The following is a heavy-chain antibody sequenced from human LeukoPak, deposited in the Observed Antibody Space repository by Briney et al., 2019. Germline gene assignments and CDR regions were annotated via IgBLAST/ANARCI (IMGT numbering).Heavy chain of an antibody. CDR1: GFTYSNNW. CDR2: VKKDVSEK. J-gene: IGHJ6*02. D-gene: IGHD6-13*01. Sequence: GWSLRLSCAASGFTYSNNWMNWVRQAPGKGRAWVGSVKKDVSEKYYVDSVKVRFTISRYNSKNTLYLQMNSLRAEDTAVYYCAKELMIAAAAGMDVWGQGTTVTVSS. CDR3: AKELMIAAAAGMDV. V-gene: IGHV3-7*01.